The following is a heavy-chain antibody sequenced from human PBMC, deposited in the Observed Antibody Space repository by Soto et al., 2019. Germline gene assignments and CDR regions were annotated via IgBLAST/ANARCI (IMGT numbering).Heavy chain of an antibody. V-gene: IGHV1-69*13. CDR2: IIPIFGTA. Sequence: SGKVCCNASGGTLSGYAISGVRQAPGQGLEWMGGIIPIFGTANYAQKFQGRVTITADESTSTAYMELSGLRYEDTAVYYCASSGIAARRYYYYYGMDVWGQGTTVTVSS. CDR1: GGTLSGYA. CDR3: ASSGIAARRYYYYYGMDV. D-gene: IGHD6-6*01. J-gene: IGHJ6*02.